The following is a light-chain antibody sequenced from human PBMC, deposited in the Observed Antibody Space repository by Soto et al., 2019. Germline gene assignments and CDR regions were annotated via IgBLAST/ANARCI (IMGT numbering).Light chain of an antibody. CDR1: SSDVGGYNY. CDR3: SSYTTRNTEA. V-gene: IGLV2-14*01. CDR2: DVT. J-gene: IGLJ1*01. Sequence: QSVLTQPPSASGSPGQSVTISCTGTSSDVGGYNYVSWYQQHPGKAPKLIIYDVTDRPSGVSNRFSASKSGNTASLTISGLQAEDEADYYCSSYTTRNTEAFGTGTKVTVL.